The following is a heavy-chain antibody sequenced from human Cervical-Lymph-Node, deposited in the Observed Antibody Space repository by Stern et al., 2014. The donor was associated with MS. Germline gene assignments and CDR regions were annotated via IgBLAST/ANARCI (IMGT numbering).Heavy chain of an antibody. V-gene: IGHV1-46*01. CDR3: ARGTGYSYYLDY. Sequence: VHLVESGAEVKKPGASVKVSCKASGYTFTDYYLHWVRQAPGQGLEWMGLYNPSSGSTTYAQKFQGSVAMTTESSTSTLYMELSSLRSDDTAFYYCARGTGYSYYLDYWGQGTLVTVSS. CDR2: YNPSSGST. CDR1: GYTFTDYY. D-gene: IGHD3/OR15-3a*01. J-gene: IGHJ4*02.